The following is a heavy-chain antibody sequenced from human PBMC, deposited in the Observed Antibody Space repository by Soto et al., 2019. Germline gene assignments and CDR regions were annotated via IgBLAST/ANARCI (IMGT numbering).Heavy chain of an antibody. D-gene: IGHD4-17*01. Sequence: QITLKESGPTLVKPTQTLTLTCTLSGFSLSNSGVGVGWIRQSPGTALEWLAVIYWDDVKHYSPSLERRLTITKDTSESEVVLTMTNMDPVDTATYYCARKGYGDYALDYWRQGILVTVSS. V-gene: IGHV2-5*02. CDR1: GFSLSNSGVG. CDR3: ARKGYGDYALDY. CDR2: IYWDDVK. J-gene: IGHJ4*02.